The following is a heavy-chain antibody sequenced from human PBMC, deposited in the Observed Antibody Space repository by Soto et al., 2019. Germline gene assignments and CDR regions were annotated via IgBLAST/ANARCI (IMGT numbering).Heavy chain of an antibody. CDR3: ARDRGIRDV. V-gene: IGHV1-2*02. CDR2: INPDSGVT. D-gene: IGHD3-10*01. Sequence: QVQLVQSGAEVKKPGASVKVSCKASGYTFTSYYMHWVRQVPGQGLEWMGWINPDSGVTYYAHKFQDRVAMTRDTSISTAYMDLSRLTSDDTAVYYCARDRGIRDVWGQGTTVIVSS. CDR1: GYTFTSYY. J-gene: IGHJ6*02.